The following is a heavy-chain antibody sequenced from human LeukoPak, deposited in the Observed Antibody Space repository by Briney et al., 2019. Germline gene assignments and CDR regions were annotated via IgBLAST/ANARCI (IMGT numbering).Heavy chain of an antibody. CDR1: GYTFTSYG. Sequence: ASVKVSCKASGYTFTSYGISWVRQAPGQGLEWMGWISAYNGNTNYAQKLQGRVTMTTDTSTSTAYMELRSLRSDDTAVYYCARVPVLLWFGELLSSFDYWGQGTLVTVSS. V-gene: IGHV1-18*01. CDR3: ARVPVLLWFGELLSSFDY. D-gene: IGHD3-10*01. CDR2: ISAYNGNT. J-gene: IGHJ4*02.